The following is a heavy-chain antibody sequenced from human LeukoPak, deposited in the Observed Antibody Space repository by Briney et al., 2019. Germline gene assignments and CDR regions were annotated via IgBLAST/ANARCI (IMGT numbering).Heavy chain of an antibody. V-gene: IGHV3-7*04. D-gene: IGHD5-24*01. Sequence: GGSLRLSCAASGFTFSSYWMSWVRQAPGKGLEWVANIKQDGSEKYYVDSVKGRFTISRDNAKKSLYLQMNSLRAEDTAVYYCARETEMANLDYWGQGTLVTVSS. CDR3: ARETEMANLDY. CDR2: IKQDGSEK. CDR1: GFTFSSYW. J-gene: IGHJ4*02.